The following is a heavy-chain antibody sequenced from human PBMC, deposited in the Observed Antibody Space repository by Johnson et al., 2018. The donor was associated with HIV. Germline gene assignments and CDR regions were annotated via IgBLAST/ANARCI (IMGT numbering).Heavy chain of an antibody. Sequence: VQLVESGGGLVQPGGSLRLSCAASGFTFSSYWMSWVRQAPGKGLEWVANINHDGSEKYYVDSVKGRFTISRDNAKNSLYLQINSLRTEDTAVYYCARENYRRRDAFDVWGQGTVVIVSS. V-gene: IGHV3-7*03. CDR2: INHDGSEK. D-gene: IGHD1-7*01. CDR1: GFTFSSYW. CDR3: ARENYRRRDAFDV. J-gene: IGHJ3*01.